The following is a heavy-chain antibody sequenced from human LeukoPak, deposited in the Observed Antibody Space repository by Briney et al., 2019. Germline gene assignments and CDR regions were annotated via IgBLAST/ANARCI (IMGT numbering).Heavy chain of an antibody. CDR1: GYTFTGYY. Sequence: ASVKVSCKASGYTFTGYYIHWVRQAPGQGLEWMGWINPNSGGTNYAQKFQGWVTMTRDTSISTAYMELSRLRSDDTAVYYCASTLKVTTPFSLRCWGQGTLVTVSS. CDR3: ASTLKVTTPFSLRC. CDR2: INPNSGGT. J-gene: IGHJ4*02. V-gene: IGHV1-2*04. D-gene: IGHD4-17*01.